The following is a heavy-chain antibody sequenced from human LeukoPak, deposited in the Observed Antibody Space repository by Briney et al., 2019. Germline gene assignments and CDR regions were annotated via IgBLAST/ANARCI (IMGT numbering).Heavy chain of an antibody. CDR3: ARDTVTTFRFRDYQHYGMDV. CDR1: GGTFSSYA. Sequence: AASVKVSCKASGGTFSSYAISWVRQAPGQGLEWMGRIIPILGIANYAQKFQGRVTITADKSTSTAYMELSSLRAEDTAVYYCARDTVTTFRFRDYQHYGMDVWGQGTTVTVSS. J-gene: IGHJ6*02. D-gene: IGHD4-17*01. V-gene: IGHV1-69*04. CDR2: IIPILGIA.